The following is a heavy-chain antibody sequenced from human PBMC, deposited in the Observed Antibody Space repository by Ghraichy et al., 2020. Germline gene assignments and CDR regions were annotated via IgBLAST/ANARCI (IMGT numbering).Heavy chain of an antibody. CDR3: ASADGEPGQGGFGP. CDR1: GFTFNNSY. V-gene: IGHV3-7*03. J-gene: IGHJ5*02. Sequence: GGSLRLFCAASGFTFNNSYMNWVRQAPGKGLEWVANIKQDGSDKFYVDSVKGRFIISRDNSKNSLYLQMHNLRAEDTAVYYGASADGEPGQGGFGPWGQGTLVTVSS. CDR2: IKQDGSDK. D-gene: IGHD2-21*01.